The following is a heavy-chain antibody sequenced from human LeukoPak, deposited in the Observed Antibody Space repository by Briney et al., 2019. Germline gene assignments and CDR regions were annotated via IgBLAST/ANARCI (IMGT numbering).Heavy chain of an antibody. J-gene: IGHJ4*02. D-gene: IGHD3-22*01. CDR3: ARGDTYYYDSSGPIGY. CDR1: GGSISSSSYY. Sequence: SETLSLTCTVSGGSISSSSYYWGWIRQPPGKGLEWIGSIYYSGSTYYNPSLKSRATISVDTSKNQFSLKLSSVTAADTAVYYCARGDTYYYDSSGPIGYWGQGTLVTVSS. V-gene: IGHV4-39*07. CDR2: IYYSGST.